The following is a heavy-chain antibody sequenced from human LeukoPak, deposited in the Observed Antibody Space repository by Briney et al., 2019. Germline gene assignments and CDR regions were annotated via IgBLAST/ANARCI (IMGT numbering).Heavy chain of an antibody. CDR3: ARSGANDPRRAFDI. J-gene: IGHJ3*02. Sequence: SETLSLTCTVYGGSISSSYSSWNRQPPGKGLEWIGYIYYSGSTNYNPSLTSRVTISVDTSKNQFSLKLSSVTAADTAVYSCARSGANDPRRAFDIWGQGTMVTVSS. CDR2: IYYSGST. V-gene: IGHV4-59*08. D-gene: IGHD3-10*01. CDR1: GGSISSSY.